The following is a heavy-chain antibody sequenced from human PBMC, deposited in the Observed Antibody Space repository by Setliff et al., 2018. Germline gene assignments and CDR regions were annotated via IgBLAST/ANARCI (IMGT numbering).Heavy chain of an antibody. D-gene: IGHD3-22*01. CDR2: IYHSGST. Sequence: PSETLSLTCTVSGYSISSGYYWGWIRQPPGKGLEWIGSIYHSGSTYYNPSLKSRVTISVDTSKIQFSLKLSSVTAADTAVYYCGGVGLLQSFDTWGQGTKVTVSS. V-gene: IGHV4-38-2*02. CDR1: GYSISSGYY. J-gene: IGHJ3*02. CDR3: GGVGLLQSFDT.